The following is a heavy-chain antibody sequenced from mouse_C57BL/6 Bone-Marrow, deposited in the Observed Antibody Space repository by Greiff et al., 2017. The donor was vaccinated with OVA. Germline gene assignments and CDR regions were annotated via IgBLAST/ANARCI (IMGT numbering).Heavy chain of an antibody. D-gene: IGHD2-3*01. CDR2: INPGSGGT. CDR3: APYDGCPFAY. V-gene: IGHV1-54*01. J-gene: IGHJ3*01. CDR1: GYAFTNYL. Sequence: QVQLKQPGAELVRPGTSVKVSCKASGYAFTNYLIAWVKQRPGQGLEWIGVINPGSGGTNYNEKFKGKATLTADKSSSTAYMQLSSLTSEDSGVDFYAPYDGCPFAYWGQGTLVTVSA.